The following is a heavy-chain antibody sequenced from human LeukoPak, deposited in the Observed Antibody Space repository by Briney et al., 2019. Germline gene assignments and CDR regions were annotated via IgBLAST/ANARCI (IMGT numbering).Heavy chain of an antibody. J-gene: IGHJ6*03. CDR2: INPNSGGT. Sequence: ASVKVSCKASGYTFTGYYMHWVRQAPGQGLEWMGWINPNSGGTNYAQKFQGRVTITTDESTSTAYMELSSLRSEDTAVYYCARGVPIRDYYCYYMDVWGKGTTVTVSS. CDR3: ARGVPIRDYYCYYMDV. D-gene: IGHD5-24*01. CDR1: GYTFTGYY. V-gene: IGHV1-2*02.